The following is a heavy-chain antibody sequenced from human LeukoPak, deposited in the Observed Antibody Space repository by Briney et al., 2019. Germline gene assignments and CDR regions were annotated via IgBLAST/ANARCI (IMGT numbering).Heavy chain of an antibody. D-gene: IGHD3-16*01. CDR3: ARERSDAPGDY. J-gene: IGHJ4*02. Sequence: GGSLGLSCAASGFTFSDSWMTWVRQAPGKGLEWVANIKQDGSEKYYVDSVKGRFTISRDNAKNSLYLQMNSLRAEDTALYYCARERSDAPGDYWGQGTLVTVSS. V-gene: IGHV3-7*05. CDR1: GFTFSDSW. CDR2: IKQDGSEK.